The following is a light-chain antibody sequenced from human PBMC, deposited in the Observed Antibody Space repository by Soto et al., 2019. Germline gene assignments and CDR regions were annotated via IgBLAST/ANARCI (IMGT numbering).Light chain of an antibody. Sequence: VLTQPASVSGSPGQSITISCTGTSSDVGGYNYVSWYQQHPGKAPKLMIYDVSNRPSGVSNRFSGSKSGNTASLTISGLQAEDEADYYCSSYTSSSTYVFGTGTNVTVL. CDR3: SSYTSSSTYV. J-gene: IGLJ1*01. CDR1: SSDVGGYNY. V-gene: IGLV2-14*01. CDR2: DVS.